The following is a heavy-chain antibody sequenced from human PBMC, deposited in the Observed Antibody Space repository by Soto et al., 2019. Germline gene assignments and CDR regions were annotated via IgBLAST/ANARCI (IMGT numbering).Heavy chain of an antibody. V-gene: IGHV3-30*04. D-gene: IGHD3-9*01. Sequence: QVQLVESGGGVVQPGSSLRLSCAASVFTFNSYALTWVRQFPGRGLEWVAVISYDGTKTFYAESVKGRFTVSRDNSKKRMSLQMDSLRVDDTGVYYCARHAILYFGENDFWGQGTLVTVSS. J-gene: IGHJ4*02. CDR1: VFTFNSYA. CDR3: ARHAILYFGENDF. CDR2: ISYDGTKT.